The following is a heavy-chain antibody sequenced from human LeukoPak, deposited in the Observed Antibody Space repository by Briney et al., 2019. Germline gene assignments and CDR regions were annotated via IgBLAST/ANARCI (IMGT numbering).Heavy chain of an antibody. Sequence: GGSLRLSCVASGFAYSTTWMNWVRQAPGKGLEWVANIGQGERQMNYADSVKGRFSISRDNARNSLLLQLNSLRAEDTAVYYCASSYLKHWGQGTLVTVSS. V-gene: IGHV3-7*01. CDR1: GFAYSTTW. CDR2: IGQGERQM. J-gene: IGHJ1*01. CDR3: ASSYLKH.